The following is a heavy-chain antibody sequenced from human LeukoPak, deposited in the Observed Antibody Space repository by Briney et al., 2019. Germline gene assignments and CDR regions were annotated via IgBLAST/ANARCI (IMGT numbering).Heavy chain of an antibody. CDR2: ISTDAGET. CDR3: TKGSGNGYGSGPFDY. V-gene: IGHV3-23*01. D-gene: IGHD3-10*01. Sequence: GGTLRLSCAASGFTFSSYGMSWVRQAPGKGLEWVSAISTDAGETHYADSVKGRFTISRDNSKNTVSLQMSSLRAEDTALYYCTKGSGNGYGSGPFDYWGQGTLVTVSS. J-gene: IGHJ4*02. CDR1: GFTFSSYG.